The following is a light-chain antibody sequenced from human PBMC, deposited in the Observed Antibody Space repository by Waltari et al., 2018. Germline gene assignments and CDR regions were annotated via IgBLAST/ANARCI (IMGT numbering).Light chain of an antibody. J-gene: IGKJ3*01. CDR1: QTITSGH. CDR2: GAS. Sequence: EIVLTQSPGTLSLSPGERASPSCRASQTITSGHLTWLQQRPGQAPRLLVFGASNRAAGTPDRFTGSGSGTDFTLIISPLEPEDSATYYCQQYENSPFTFGPGTKVEIK. V-gene: IGKV3-20*01. CDR3: QQYENSPFT.